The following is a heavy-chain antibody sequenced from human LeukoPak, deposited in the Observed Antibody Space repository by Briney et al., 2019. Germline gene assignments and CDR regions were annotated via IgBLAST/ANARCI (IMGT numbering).Heavy chain of an antibody. CDR2: INHSGST. CDR1: GGSFSGYY. J-gene: IGHJ6*02. CDR3: ARRQVFRGPYYYYYYGMDV. D-gene: IGHD3-10*01. Sequence: PSETLSLTCAVYGGSFSGYYWSWIRQPPGKGLEWIGEINHSGSTNYNPSLKSRVTISVDTSKNQFSLKLSSVTAADTVVYYCARRQVFRGPYYYYYYGMDVWGQGTTVTVSS. V-gene: IGHV4-34*01.